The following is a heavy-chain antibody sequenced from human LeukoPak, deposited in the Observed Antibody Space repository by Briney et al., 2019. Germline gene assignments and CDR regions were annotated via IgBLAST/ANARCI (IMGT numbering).Heavy chain of an antibody. CDR3: ARGSSGWYKDAFDI. CDR1: GYTFTSYD. J-gene: IGHJ3*02. CDR2: KNPNSGNT. V-gene: IGHV1-8*03. Sequence: LRASVKVSCTASGYTFTSYDINWVRQATGQGLEWMGWKNPNSGNTGYAQKFQGRVTITRNTSISTAYMELSSLRSEDTAVYYCARGSSGWYKDAFDIWGQGTMVTVSS. D-gene: IGHD6-19*01.